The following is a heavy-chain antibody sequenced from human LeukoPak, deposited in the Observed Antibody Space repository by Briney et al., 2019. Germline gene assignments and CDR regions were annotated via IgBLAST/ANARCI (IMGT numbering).Heavy chain of an antibody. Sequence: PGGSLRLSCAASGFTFSSYAMSWVRQAPGKGLELVSAISGSVSSTYYADSVKGRFTISRDNSKNTLYLQMNSLRAEDTAVYYCAKSPYSSGWPPFDYWGQGTLVTVSS. CDR1: GFTFSSYA. CDR3: AKSPYSSGWPPFDY. CDR2: ISGSVSST. V-gene: IGHV3-23*01. D-gene: IGHD6-19*01. J-gene: IGHJ4*02.